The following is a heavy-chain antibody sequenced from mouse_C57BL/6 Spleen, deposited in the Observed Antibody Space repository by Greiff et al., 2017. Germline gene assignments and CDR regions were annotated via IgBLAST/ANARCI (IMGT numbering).Heavy chain of an antibody. J-gene: IGHJ2*01. Sequence: LVESGAELVKPGASVKMSCKASGYTFTSYWITWVKQRPGQGLEWIGDIYPGSGSTNYNEKFKSKATLTVDTSSSTAYMQLSSLTSEDSAVYYCARCPLLRCFDYWGQGTTLTVSS. CDR2: IYPGSGST. V-gene: IGHV1-55*01. CDR3: ARCPLLRCFDY. CDR1: GYTFTSYW. D-gene: IGHD1-1*01.